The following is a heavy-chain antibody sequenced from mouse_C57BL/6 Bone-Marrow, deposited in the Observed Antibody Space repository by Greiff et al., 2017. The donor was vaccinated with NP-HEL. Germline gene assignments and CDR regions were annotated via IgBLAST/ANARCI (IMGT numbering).Heavy chain of an antibody. CDR3: ARGGRRGYAMDY. Sequence: VQLQQSGAELMKPGASVKLSCKASGYTFTGYWIEWVKQRPGHGLEWIGEILPGSGSTNYNEKFKGKATFTADTSSNTAYMQLGSLTTEDSAINYCARGGRRGYAMDYWGQGTSVTVSS. V-gene: IGHV1-9*01. D-gene: IGHD2-12*01. CDR1: GYTFTGYW. CDR2: ILPGSGST. J-gene: IGHJ4*01.